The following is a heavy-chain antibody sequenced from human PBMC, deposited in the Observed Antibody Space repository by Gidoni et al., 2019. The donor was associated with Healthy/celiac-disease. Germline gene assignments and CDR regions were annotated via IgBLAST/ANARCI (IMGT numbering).Heavy chain of an antibody. V-gene: IGHV4-34*01. J-gene: IGHJ4*02. D-gene: IGHD3-22*01. CDR1: GGSFSGYY. CDR3: ARAGYYYDSSGALDY. CDR2: INQSGST. Sequence: QVQLQQWGAGLFKPSETLSLTCAVYGGSFSGYYWIGEINQSGSTNSNPSLKIRVTISVDTSKNQFSLKLSSVTPADTAVYYCARAGYYYDSSGALDYWGQGTLVTVSS.